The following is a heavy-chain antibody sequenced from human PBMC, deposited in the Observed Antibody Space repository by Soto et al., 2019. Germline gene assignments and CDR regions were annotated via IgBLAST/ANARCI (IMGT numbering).Heavy chain of an antibody. CDR2: INAGNGNT. D-gene: IGHD4-17*01. Sequence: ASVKVSCKASGYTFTSYAMHWVRQAPGQRLEWMGWINAGNGNTKYSQKFQGRVTITRDTSASTAYMELSSLRSEDTAVYYCAREYGDFLHFDYWGQGTLVTVSS. CDR3: AREYGDFLHFDY. CDR1: GYTFTSYA. V-gene: IGHV1-3*01. J-gene: IGHJ4*02.